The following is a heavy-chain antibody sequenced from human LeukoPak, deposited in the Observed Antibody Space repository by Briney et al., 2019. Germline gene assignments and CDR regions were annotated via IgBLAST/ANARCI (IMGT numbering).Heavy chain of an antibody. J-gene: IGHJ3*02. CDR1: GFIFSDYR. CDR2: ISSSSSTI. V-gene: IGHV3-48*04. Sequence: GSLRLSCEASGFIFSDYRMNWVRQAPGKGLEWVSYISSSSSTIYYADSVKGRFTISRDNAKNSLYLQMNSLRAEDTAVYYCARAHPYYYDSSGYSRSYDAFDIWGQGTMVTVSS. D-gene: IGHD3-22*01. CDR3: ARAHPYYYDSSGYSRSYDAFDI.